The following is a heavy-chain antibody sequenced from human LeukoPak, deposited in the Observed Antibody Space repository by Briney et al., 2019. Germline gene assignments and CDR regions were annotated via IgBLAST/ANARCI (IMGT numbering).Heavy chain of an antibody. CDR1: GFTFSSYA. J-gene: IGHJ5*02. CDR2: ISGSGGST. Sequence: PGGSLRLSCAASGFTFSSYAMSWVRQAPGKGLEWVSAISGSGGSTYYADSVKGRFTISRDNSKNTLYLQMNSLRAQDTAVYYCAKDGYSYGPYNWFDPWGQGTLVTVSS. CDR3: AKDGYSYGPYNWFDP. V-gene: IGHV3-23*01. D-gene: IGHD5-18*01.